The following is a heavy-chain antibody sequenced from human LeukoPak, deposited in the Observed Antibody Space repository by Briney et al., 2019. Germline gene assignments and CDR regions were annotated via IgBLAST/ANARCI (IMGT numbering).Heavy chain of an antibody. V-gene: IGHV3-23*01. J-gene: IGHJ4*02. CDR1: GFTFSSYA. D-gene: IGHD4-23*01. CDR3: AKTPRATVVTHYGY. Sequence: GGSLRLSCAASGFTFSSYAMSWVRQAPGKGLEWVSAISGSGGSTYYADSVKGRFTISRDNSKNTLYLQMNSLRAKDTAVYYCAKTPRATVVTHYGYWGQGTLVTVSS. CDR2: ISGSGGST.